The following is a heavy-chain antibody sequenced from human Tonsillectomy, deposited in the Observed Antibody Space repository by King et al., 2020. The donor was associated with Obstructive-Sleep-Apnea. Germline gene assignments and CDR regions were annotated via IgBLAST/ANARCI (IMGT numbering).Heavy chain of an antibody. CDR1: CGSISSSSYY. D-gene: IGHD6-13*01. CDR2: IYHSGST. V-gene: IGHV4-39*07. J-gene: IGHJ2*01. CDR3: ARDEQLIPYWYFDL. Sequence: QLQESGPGLVKPSETLSLTCTVSCGSISSSSYYWGWIRHPPGKGPEWIGGIYHSGSTYYHPYLKKRFTISVDTSKNQFSLKLNSVTAADTAVYYCARDEQLIPYWYFDLWGRGTLVTVSS.